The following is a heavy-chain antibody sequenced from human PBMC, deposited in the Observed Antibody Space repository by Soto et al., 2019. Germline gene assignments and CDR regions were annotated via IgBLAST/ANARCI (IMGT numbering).Heavy chain of an antibody. V-gene: IGHV1-69*01. CDR3: GKGGVTDDGDYFHFDY. CDR1: GGSFRRYV. Sequence: VQLVQSGAEVKKPGSSVKVSCEASGGSFRRYVISWVRQAPGQGLEWMGGIIPLFGSTNYAQKFQGRVTITADESTSTAYMELSSLGSEDTAVYYRGKGGVTDDGDYFHFDYWGQGTLVTVSS. J-gene: IGHJ4*02. CDR2: IIPLFGST. D-gene: IGHD4-17*01.